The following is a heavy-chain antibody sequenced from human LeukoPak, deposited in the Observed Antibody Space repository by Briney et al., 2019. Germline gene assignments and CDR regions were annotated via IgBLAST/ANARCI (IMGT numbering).Heavy chain of an antibody. CDR1: GFTFSSYE. J-gene: IGHJ4*02. CDR3: AYCYPFDY. V-gene: IGHV3-48*03. Sequence: GGSLRLSCAASGFTFSSYEMNWVRQAPGKGLEWVSYISSSGSTIYYADSVKGRFTISRDNAKNSLYLQMNSLRAEDAAVYWGAYCYPFDYWGQGTLVTVSS. CDR2: ISSSGSTI. D-gene: IGHD3-22*01.